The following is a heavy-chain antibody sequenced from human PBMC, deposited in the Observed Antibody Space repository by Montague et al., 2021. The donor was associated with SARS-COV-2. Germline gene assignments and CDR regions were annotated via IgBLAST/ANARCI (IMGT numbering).Heavy chain of an antibody. D-gene: IGHD3-3*01. CDR2: NNYSGST. Sequence: TLSLTCTVSGGFISSGGYYWSWKCQDKGKGLEWKGNNNYSGSTNYNPSLKSRVTISVDTSKNQFSLKLSSVTAADTAVYYCARDSGFTIIGLGSMQAFDYWGQGTMVTVSS. CDR1: GGFISSGGYY. V-gene: IGHV4-31*03. CDR3: ARDSGFTIIGLGSMQAFDY. J-gene: IGHJ3*01.